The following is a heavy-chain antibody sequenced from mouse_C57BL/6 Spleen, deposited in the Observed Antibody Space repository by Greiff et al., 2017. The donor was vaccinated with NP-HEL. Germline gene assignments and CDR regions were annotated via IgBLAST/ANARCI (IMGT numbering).Heavy chain of an antibody. J-gene: IGHJ3*01. CDR2: INPNNGGT. V-gene: IGHV1-26*01. Sequence: EVQLQQSGPELVKPGASVKISCKASGYTFTDYYMNWVKQSHGKSLEWIGDINPNNGGTSYNQKFKGKATLTVDKSSSTAYMELRSLTSEDSAVYYCARDYYGSDWGQGTLVTVSA. D-gene: IGHD1-1*01. CDR1: GYTFTDYY. CDR3: ARDYYGSD.